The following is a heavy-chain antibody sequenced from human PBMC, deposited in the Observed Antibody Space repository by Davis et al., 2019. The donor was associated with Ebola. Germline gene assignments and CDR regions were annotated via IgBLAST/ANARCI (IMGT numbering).Heavy chain of an antibody. D-gene: IGHD3-10*01. J-gene: IGHJ4*02. CDR3: AREGVDFGDY. CDR1: ADSITSNNW. CDR2: IHHSGST. Sequence: SQTLSLTCAVSADSITSNNWWIWVRQPPGKGLEWIGEIHHSGSTNYSPSLKSRVTISVDKSKNQFSLNLISVTAADTAVYYCAREGVDFGDYWGQGALVTVSS. V-gene: IGHV4-4*02.